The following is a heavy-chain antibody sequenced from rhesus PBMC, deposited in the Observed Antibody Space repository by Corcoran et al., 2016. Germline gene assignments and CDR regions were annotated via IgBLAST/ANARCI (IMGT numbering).Heavy chain of an antibody. CDR1: GYSISSGYG. CDR2: IYASSTST. Sequence: QVQLQESGPGLVKPSETLSLTCAVSGYSISSGYGWSWTRQPPGKGLEWIGYIYASSTSTNYNPSLKSRFTISKDTSRNQFSLKLSSVTAADTAVYYCARDLGWGDYYDDYWGQGVLVTVSS. J-gene: IGHJ4*01. CDR3: ARDLGWGDYYDDY. V-gene: IGHV4-127*01. D-gene: IGHD3-34*01.